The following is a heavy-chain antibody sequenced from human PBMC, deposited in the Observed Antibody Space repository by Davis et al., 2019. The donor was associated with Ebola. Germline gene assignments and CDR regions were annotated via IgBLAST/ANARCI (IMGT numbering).Heavy chain of an antibody. CDR3: TTGQYSYARGY. CDR2: LSYDGSNK. CDR1: GFTFSSYA. V-gene: IGHV3-30*04. J-gene: IGHJ4*02. D-gene: IGHD5-18*01. Sequence: GESLKISCAASGFTFSSYAMHWVRQAPGKGLEWVAVLSYDGSNKYYADSVKGRFTISRDNSKNTLYLQMNSLRAEDTAVYYCTTGQYSYARGYWGQGTLVTVSS.